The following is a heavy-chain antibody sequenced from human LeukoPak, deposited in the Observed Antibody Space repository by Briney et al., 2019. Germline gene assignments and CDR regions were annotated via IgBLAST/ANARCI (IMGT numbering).Heavy chain of an antibody. Sequence: ASVKVSCKASGGTFSSYSVSWVRQAPGQGLEWMGRIIPFSGTSNYAQKFQGRVTISTDGSTSTAYMELSSLTSEDTAVYYCARAMTMGAFDYWGQGTPVTVAP. J-gene: IGHJ4*02. V-gene: IGHV1-69*05. CDR1: GGTFSSYS. CDR3: ARAMTMGAFDY. D-gene: IGHD4/OR15-4a*01. CDR2: IIPFSGTS.